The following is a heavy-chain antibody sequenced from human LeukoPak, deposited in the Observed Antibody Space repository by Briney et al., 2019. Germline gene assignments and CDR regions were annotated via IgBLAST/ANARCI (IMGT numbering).Heavy chain of an antibody. CDR3: ARERGSSSWYLLGFDC. J-gene: IGHJ4*02. Sequence: GGSLRLSCAASGFTFSSYAMHWVRQAPGKGLEWVAVISYDGSNKYYADSVKGRFTISRDNSKNTLYLQMNSLRAEDTAVYYCARERGSSSWYLLGFDCWGQGTLVTVSS. D-gene: IGHD6-13*01. V-gene: IGHV3-30-3*01. CDR1: GFTFSSYA. CDR2: ISYDGSNK.